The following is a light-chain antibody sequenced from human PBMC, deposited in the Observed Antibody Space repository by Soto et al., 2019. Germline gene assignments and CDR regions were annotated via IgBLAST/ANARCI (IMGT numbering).Light chain of an antibody. V-gene: IGKV1-5*01. Sequence: DIPLTQSPSTLSASVGDRITITCRASQSIGTWLAWYQHRPGEGPKLLIHDASSLESGVPSRFSGSGSATEFSLTISSLESGYSGTYHCQQYASYAPSTFGQGTKVEIK. CDR1: QSIGTW. J-gene: IGKJ1*01. CDR2: DAS. CDR3: QQYASYAPST.